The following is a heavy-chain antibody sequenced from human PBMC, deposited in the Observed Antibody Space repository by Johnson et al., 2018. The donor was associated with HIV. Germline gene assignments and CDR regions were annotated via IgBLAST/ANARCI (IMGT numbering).Heavy chain of an antibody. CDR2: ISGSGGSI. D-gene: IGHD6-19*01. J-gene: IGHJ3*01. V-gene: IGHV3-23*04. CDR3: ARVLADGWFSYDVFDV. Sequence: AQLVESGGGLVQPGGSLRLSCAASGFTFNSYAMSWVRQAPGKGLEWVSAISGSGGSIGYADSVKGRFTISRDNAKNSLFLEMNSLRAEDTAVYYCARVLADGWFSYDVFDVWGQGTLVIVSS. CDR1: GFTFNSYA.